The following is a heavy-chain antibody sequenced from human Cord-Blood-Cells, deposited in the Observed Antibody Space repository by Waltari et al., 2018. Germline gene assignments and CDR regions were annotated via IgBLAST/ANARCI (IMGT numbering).Heavy chain of an antibody. CDR2: INHSGST. CDR1: GGSFSGYY. V-gene: IGHV4-34*01. Sequence: QVQLQQWGDGLLPPSETMSLTCAVYGGSFSGYYRSRLRQPTGKGLECIGEINHSGSTNYNPSLKSRVTISVDTSKNQFSLKLSSVTAADTAVYYCARDPASNWGFDYWGQGTLVTVSS. J-gene: IGHJ4*02. D-gene: IGHD7-27*01. CDR3: ARDPASNWGFDY.